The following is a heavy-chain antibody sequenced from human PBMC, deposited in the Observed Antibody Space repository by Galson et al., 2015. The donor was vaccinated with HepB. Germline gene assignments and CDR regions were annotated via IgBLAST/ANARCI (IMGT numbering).Heavy chain of an antibody. CDR2: ISGGGDST. J-gene: IGHJ4*02. D-gene: IGHD2-2*01. CDR1: GFTFSSYA. Sequence: LRLSCAASGFTFSSYAMSWVRQAPGKGLEWVSTISGGGDSTYYADSVKGRFTISRDNSKNTLYLQMNSLRTEDTAVYYCARARYCSSTSCYLDYWGQGTLVTVSS. V-gene: IGHV3-23*01. CDR3: ARARYCSSTSCYLDY.